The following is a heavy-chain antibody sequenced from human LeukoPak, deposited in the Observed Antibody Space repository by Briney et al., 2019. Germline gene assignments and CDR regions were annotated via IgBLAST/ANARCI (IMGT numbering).Heavy chain of an antibody. D-gene: IGHD6-13*01. V-gene: IGHV1-2*06. CDR1: GYTFIGYY. J-gene: IGHJ4*02. CDR2: FNPNSGGT. CDR3: ATYSSTWYYFDY. Sequence: ASVKVSCKASGYTFIGYYMHWVRQAPGQGLEWMGRFNPNSGGTDYAQKFQGRVTMTRDTSINTAYMELSRLRSDDTAVYYCATYSSTWYYFDYWGQGTLVTVSS.